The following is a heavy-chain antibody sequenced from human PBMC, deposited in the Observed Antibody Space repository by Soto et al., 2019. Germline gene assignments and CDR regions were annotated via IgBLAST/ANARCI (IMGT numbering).Heavy chain of an antibody. Sequence: QVQVEQSGAEVKKPGSSVKVSCKASGDTFSSYGFTWVRQAPGQGLERMGGIIPILRTANYAQKFQGRVTITADESTSTAYMELSSLRSEDTAVYYCARALVATNAFDYWGQGILVTVSS. J-gene: IGHJ4*02. V-gene: IGHV1-69*11. CDR1: GDTFSSYG. CDR3: ARALVATNAFDY. D-gene: IGHD5-12*01. CDR2: IIPILRTA.